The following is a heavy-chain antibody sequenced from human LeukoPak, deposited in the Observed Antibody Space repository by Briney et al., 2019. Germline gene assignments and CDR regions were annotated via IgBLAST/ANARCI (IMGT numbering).Heavy chain of an antibody. CDR2: INHSGST. Sequence: PSETLSLTCAVYGGSFSGYYWSWIRQPPGKGLEWTGEINHSGSTNYNPSLKSRVTISVDTSKNQFSLKLSSVTAADTAVYYCARASGYSGSYWYYWGQGTLVTVSS. CDR3: ARASGYSGSYWYY. V-gene: IGHV4-34*01. D-gene: IGHD1-26*01. J-gene: IGHJ4*02. CDR1: GGSFSGYY.